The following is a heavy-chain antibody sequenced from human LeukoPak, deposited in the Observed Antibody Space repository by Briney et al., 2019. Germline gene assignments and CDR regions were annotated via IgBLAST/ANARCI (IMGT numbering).Heavy chain of an antibody. CDR3: AREFPYGSFDY. Sequence: ASVKVSCKASGYTFTNYAMNWVRQAPGQGLEWMGWINTNTGDPTYAQGFTGRFVFSLDTSVSTTYLQISGLKAEGTAVYYCAREFPYGSFDYWGQGTLVTVSS. CDR1: GYTFTNYA. D-gene: IGHD2-21*01. V-gene: IGHV7-4-1*02. CDR2: INTNTGDP. J-gene: IGHJ4*02.